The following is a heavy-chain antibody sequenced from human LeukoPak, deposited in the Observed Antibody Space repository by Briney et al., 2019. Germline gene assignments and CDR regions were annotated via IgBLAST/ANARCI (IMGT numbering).Heavy chain of an antibody. D-gene: IGHD3-10*01. CDR2: ISSSSSYI. Sequence: PGGSLRLSCAASGFTFSSYSMNWVRQAPGKGLEWVSSISSSSSYIYYADSVKGRFTISRDNAKNSLYLQMNSLGAEDTAVYYCARVSLWFGELLSTFDYWGQGTLVTVSS. J-gene: IGHJ4*02. CDR1: GFTFSSYS. CDR3: ARVSLWFGELLSTFDY. V-gene: IGHV3-21*01.